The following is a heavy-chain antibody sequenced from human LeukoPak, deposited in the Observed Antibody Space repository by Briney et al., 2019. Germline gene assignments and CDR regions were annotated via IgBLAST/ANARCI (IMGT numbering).Heavy chain of an antibody. V-gene: IGHV4-39*01. Sequence: SETLSLTCTVSGGSISSSSFYWGWIRQPPGNGLGWIGSINYSGSSYYNPSLKSRVTISVDSSKNQFSLKLTSVTAADTAVYYCARRGAGAGHSFDAFDMWGQGTMVAVSS. CDR2: INYSGSS. CDR1: GGSISSSSFY. J-gene: IGHJ3*02. CDR3: ARRGAGAGHSFDAFDM. D-gene: IGHD6-19*01.